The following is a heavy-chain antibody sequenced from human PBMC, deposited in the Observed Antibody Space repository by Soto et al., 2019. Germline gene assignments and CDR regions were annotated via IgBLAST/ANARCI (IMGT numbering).Heavy chain of an antibody. V-gene: IGHV3-23*01. CDR2: ISGSGGST. D-gene: IGHD1-20*01. CDR3: AKSPDRITGTARPMGFDY. Sequence: PGGSLRLSCAASGFTFSSYAMSWFRQAPGKGLEWVSAISGSGGSTYYADSVKGRFTISRDNSKNTLYLQMNSLRAEDTAVYYCAKSPDRITGTARPMGFDYWGQGTLVTVSS. CDR1: GFTFSSYA. J-gene: IGHJ4*02.